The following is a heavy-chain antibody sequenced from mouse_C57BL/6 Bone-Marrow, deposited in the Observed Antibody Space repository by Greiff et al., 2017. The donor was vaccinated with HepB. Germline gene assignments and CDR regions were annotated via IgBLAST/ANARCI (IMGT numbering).Heavy chain of an antibody. Sequence: QVQLQQPGAELVRPGSSVKLSCKASGYTFTSYWMHWVKQRPIQGLEWIGNIDPSDSETHYNQKFKDKATLTVDKSSSTAYMQLSSLTSEDSAVYYDAIRRLVWFTTRGFYAMDYWGQGTSVTVSS. D-gene: IGHD2-12*01. V-gene: IGHV1-52*01. J-gene: IGHJ4*01. CDR1: GYTFTSYW. CDR3: AIRRLVWFTTRGFYAMDY. CDR2: IDPSDSET.